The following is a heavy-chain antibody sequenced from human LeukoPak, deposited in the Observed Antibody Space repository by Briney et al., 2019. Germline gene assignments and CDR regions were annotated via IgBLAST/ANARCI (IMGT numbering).Heavy chain of an antibody. V-gene: IGHV3-53*01. D-gene: IGHD4-23*01. CDR2: IYSGGST. CDR3: ARVGGNRPWYFDL. J-gene: IGHJ2*01. CDR1: GFSVSSNY. Sequence: QTGGSLGLSCAASGFSVSSNYMSWVRQAPGKGLEWVSVIYSGGSTYYAGSVKGRFTISRDNSKNTLYLQMNSLRAEDTAVYYCARVGGNRPWYFDLWGRGTLVTVSS.